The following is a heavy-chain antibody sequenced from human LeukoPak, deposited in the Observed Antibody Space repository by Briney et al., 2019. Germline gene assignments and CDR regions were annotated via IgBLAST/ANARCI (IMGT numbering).Heavy chain of an antibody. D-gene: IGHD2-21*01. CDR1: GYSFTDYY. V-gene: IGHV1-2*02. J-gene: IGHJ5*02. Sequence: VASVKVSCKTSGYSFTDYYMHWVRQAPGQGLEWMGWIDPNSGGTSSAQKFQGRATMTRDTSITTVYMEVSWLTSDDTAIYYCARADRLDGGPYLIGPWGQGTLVTVSS. CDR3: ARADRLDGGPYLIGP. CDR2: IDPNSGGT.